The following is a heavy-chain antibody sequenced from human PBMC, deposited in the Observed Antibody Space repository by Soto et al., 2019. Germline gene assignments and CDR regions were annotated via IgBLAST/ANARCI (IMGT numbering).Heavy chain of an antibody. V-gene: IGHV4-61*01. Sequence: SETLSLTCTVSGGSVSSGSYYWSWIRQPPGKGLEWIGYIYYSGSTNYNPSLKSRVTISVDTSKNQFSLKLSSVTAADTAVYYCARDQEKQQLVRKDYYYYYGMDVWGQGTTVTVSS. J-gene: IGHJ6*02. D-gene: IGHD6-13*01. CDR3: ARDQEKQQLVRKDYYYYYGMDV. CDR1: GGSVSSGSYY. CDR2: IYYSGST.